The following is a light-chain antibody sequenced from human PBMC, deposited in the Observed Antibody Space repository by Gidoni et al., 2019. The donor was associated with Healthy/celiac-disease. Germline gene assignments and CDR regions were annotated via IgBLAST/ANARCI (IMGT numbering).Light chain of an antibody. V-gene: IGKV3-11*01. CDR2: DAS. CDR1: QSVSSY. Sequence: EIVLTQSPATLSLSPGERATLSCRASQSVSSYLAWYQQKPGQAPRLLIYDASNRATGIPARFSGSESGTDFTLTISSLEPEDFAVYYCQQRSNWVFTFGPXTKVDIK. CDR3: QQRSNWVFT. J-gene: IGKJ3*01.